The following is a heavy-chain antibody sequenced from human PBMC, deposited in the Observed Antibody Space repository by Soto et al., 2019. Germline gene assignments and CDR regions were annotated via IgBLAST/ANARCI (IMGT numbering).Heavy chain of an antibody. CDR2: MYNTGST. D-gene: IGHD2-21*02. Sequence: SETLSLTCTVSGGSISGYSWSWLRQPPWKGLEWIGYMYNTGSTVYNPSFKSRVTISVDTSKNQFSLKLNSVTAADTAVYYCARDLWGYCGTDCYPLDVWGQGTTVTVS. V-gene: IGHV4-59*01. CDR3: ARDLWGYCGTDCYPLDV. J-gene: IGHJ6*02. CDR1: GGSISGYS.